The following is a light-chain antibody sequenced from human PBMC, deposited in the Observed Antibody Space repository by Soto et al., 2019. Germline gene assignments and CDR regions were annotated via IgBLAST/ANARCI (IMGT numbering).Light chain of an antibody. Sequence: ETVLTQSPGTLSLSPGERATLSCRASQTIRSNYLAWYRQTPGQAPRLLIYGASNRATVIADRFTGSGSGTDFTLIISRQEPEDFALYYCQQYGSSPWTFGQGTKVEIK. J-gene: IGKJ1*01. V-gene: IGKV3-20*01. CDR1: QTIRSNY. CDR3: QQYGSSPWT. CDR2: GAS.